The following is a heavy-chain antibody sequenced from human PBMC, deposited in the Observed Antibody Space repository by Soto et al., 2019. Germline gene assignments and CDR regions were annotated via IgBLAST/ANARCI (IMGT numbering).Heavy chain of an antibody. CDR2: IYPGDSKT. CDR1: GFTFTNYW. V-gene: IGHV5-51*01. J-gene: IGHJ4*02. CDR3: ARHPNYYDSSGYYYSDS. Sequence: GESLKISCKCSGFTFTNYWIAWVRQIPGKGLEWMGIIYPGDSKTRYSPSFQGQVTISADKSISTAFPHWSSLKASDTAMYYCARHPNYYDSSGYYYSDSWGQGTQVTVSS. D-gene: IGHD3-22*01.